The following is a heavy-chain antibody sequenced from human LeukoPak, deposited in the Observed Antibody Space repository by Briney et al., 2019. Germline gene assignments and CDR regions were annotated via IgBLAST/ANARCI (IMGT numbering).Heavy chain of an antibody. D-gene: IGHD6-6*01. Sequence: SVKVSCKASGGTCRSSAITWVRQAPGQRFEWLGQISPIFGIADYAQKFQDRLTITTDESTSTAYLELSGLRSEDTALYYSAKTGVEYASSSGVLDSWGQGTLVTVSS. CDR2: ISPIFGIA. J-gene: IGHJ4*02. V-gene: IGHV1-69*05. CDR3: AKTGVEYASSSGVLDS. CDR1: GGTCRSSA.